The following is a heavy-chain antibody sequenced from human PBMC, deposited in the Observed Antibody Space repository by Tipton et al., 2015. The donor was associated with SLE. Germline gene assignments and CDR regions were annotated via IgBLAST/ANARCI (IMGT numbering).Heavy chain of an antibody. CDR1: GVSISSFY. J-gene: IGHJ4*02. V-gene: IGHV4-59*01. Sequence: TLSLTCTVSGVSISSFYWSWIRQPPGKGLEWIGCVFYSGISNYNPSLKSRVTMSVDTSKNQLSLNLKSVTAADTAVYYCARVRVEYCGGDCPSFDYWGQGTLVTVSS. CDR2: VFYSGIS. D-gene: IGHD2-21*01. CDR3: ARVRVEYCGGDCPSFDY.